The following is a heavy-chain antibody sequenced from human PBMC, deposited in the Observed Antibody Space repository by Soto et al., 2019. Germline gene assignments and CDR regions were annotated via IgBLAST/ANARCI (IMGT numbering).Heavy chain of an antibody. J-gene: IGHJ3*02. Sequence: PGGSLRLSCAASGFTVSSNYMSWVRQAPGKGLEWVSVIYSGGSTYYADSVKGRFTISRDNSKNTLYLQMNSLRAEDTAVYYCARYYDNDAFDIWGQGTMVTVSS. CDR3: ARYYDNDAFDI. CDR1: GFTVSSNY. D-gene: IGHD3-22*01. V-gene: IGHV3-53*01. CDR2: IYSGGST.